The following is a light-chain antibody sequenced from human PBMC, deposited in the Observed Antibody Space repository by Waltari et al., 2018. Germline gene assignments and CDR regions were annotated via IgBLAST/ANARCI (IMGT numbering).Light chain of an antibody. CDR3: QQHTDWPLT. CDR2: GAS. J-gene: IGKJ4*01. V-gene: IGKV3-11*01. CDR1: PSVGSN. Sequence: EIVLTQSPATLSLSPGERATLSCRASPSVGSNLAWYQQKPGLTPRLVIYGASNRATGITDRFSASGSGTDFTLTISSLEPDDFAVYYCQQHTDWPLTFGGGTKVEI.